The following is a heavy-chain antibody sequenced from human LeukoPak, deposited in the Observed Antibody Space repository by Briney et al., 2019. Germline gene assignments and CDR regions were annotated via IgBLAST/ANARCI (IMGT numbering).Heavy chain of an antibody. CDR2: IYSGGST. J-gene: IGHJ3*02. CDR3: ARLGYCSGGSCYPGAFDI. Sequence: GGSLRLSCAASGFTVSSNYMSWVLQAPGKGLEWVSVIYSGGSTYYADSVKGRFTISRDNSKNTLYLQMNSLRAEDAAVYYCARLGYCSGGSCYPGAFDIWGQGTMVTVSS. V-gene: IGHV3-53*01. CDR1: GFTVSSNY. D-gene: IGHD2-15*01.